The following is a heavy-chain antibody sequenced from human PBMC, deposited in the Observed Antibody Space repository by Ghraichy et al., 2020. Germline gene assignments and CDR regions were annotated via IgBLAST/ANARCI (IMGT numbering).Heavy chain of an antibody. J-gene: IGHJ5*02. Sequence: ASVKVSCKASGYTFTSYGISWVRQAPGQGLEWMGWISAYNGNTNYAQKLQGRVTMTTDTSTSTAYMELRSLRSDDTAVYYCARDWRGVRLQHNWFDPWGQGTLVTVSS. V-gene: IGHV1-18*01. CDR2: ISAYNGNT. D-gene: IGHD5-24*01. CDR3: ARDWRGVRLQHNWFDP. CDR1: GYTFTSYG.